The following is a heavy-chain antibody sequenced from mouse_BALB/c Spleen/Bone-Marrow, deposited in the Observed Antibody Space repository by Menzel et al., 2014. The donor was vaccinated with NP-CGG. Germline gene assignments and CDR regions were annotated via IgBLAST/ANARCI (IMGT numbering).Heavy chain of an antibody. CDR1: GFKIKDTY. D-gene: IGHD2-4*01. CDR3: ATMITDWYFDV. CDR2: IDPANGNT. J-gene: IGHJ1*01. V-gene: IGHV14-3*02. Sequence: VQLQQSGAELVKPGASVKVSCTASGFKIKDTYMHWVKQRPEQGLEWIGRIDPANGNTKYDPKFQGKATITADTSSNTAYLQLSSLTSEDTAVYYCATMITDWYFDVWGAGTTVTVSS.